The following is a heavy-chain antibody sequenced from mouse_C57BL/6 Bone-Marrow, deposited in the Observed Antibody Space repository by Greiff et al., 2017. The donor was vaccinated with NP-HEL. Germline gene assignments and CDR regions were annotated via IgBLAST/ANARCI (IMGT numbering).Heavy chain of an antibody. V-gene: IGHV5-9*01. J-gene: IGHJ4*01. Sequence: EVMLVESGGGLVKPGGSLKLSCAASGFTFSSYTMSWVRQTPEKRLEWVATISGGGGNTYYPDSVKGRFTISRDNAKNTLYLQMSSLRSEDTALYYCAKNLYYYAMDYWGQGTSVTVSS. CDR3: AKNLYYYAMDY. CDR1: GFTFSSYT. D-gene: IGHD6-2*01. CDR2: ISGGGGNT.